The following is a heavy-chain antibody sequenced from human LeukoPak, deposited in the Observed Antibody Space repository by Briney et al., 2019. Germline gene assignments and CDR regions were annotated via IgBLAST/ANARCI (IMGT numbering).Heavy chain of an antibody. CDR1: GFIFSSYS. CDR3: ARESGRDAATGYYYGMDV. CDR2: ISYDGNSK. D-gene: IGHD6-13*01. J-gene: IGHJ6*02. V-gene: IGHV3-30-3*01. Sequence: GGSLRLSCAASGFIFSSYSMPWVRQSPGKGLEWVAVISYDGNSKYYTDSVEGRFTISRDNSENTMFLQMNSLRDEDTAVYYCARESGRDAATGYYYGMDVWGQGTTVTVSS.